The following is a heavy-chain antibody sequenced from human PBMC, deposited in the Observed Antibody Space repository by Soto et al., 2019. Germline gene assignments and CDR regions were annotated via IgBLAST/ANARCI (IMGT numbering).Heavy chain of an antibody. V-gene: IGHV4-31*03. CDR3: ARGSPDYGDYDGRDYWFDP. D-gene: IGHD4-17*01. CDR1: GGSISSGGYY. Sequence: QVQLQESGPGLVKPSQTLSLTCTVSGGSISSGGYYWSWIRQHPGKGLEWIGYIYYSGSTYYNPSLKSRVTISVDTSKNQFSLKLSSVTAADTAVYYCARGSPDYGDYDGRDYWFDPWGQGTLVTVSS. CDR2: IYYSGST. J-gene: IGHJ5*02.